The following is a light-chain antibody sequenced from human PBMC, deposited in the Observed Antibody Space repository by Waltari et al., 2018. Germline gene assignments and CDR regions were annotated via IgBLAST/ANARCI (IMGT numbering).Light chain of an antibody. CDR3: QRYSNSPLT. CDR2: GAS. CDR1: QSVANY. J-gene: IGKJ4*01. Sequence: VILTQSPATLSLSPGERATISCRASQSVANYLAWYQQKPGQAPRLLIYGASRRATGIPDRFSGTGSGTEFTLTISSLEPEDFAVYFCQRYSNSPLTFGGGTKVEIK. V-gene: IGKV3-11*01.